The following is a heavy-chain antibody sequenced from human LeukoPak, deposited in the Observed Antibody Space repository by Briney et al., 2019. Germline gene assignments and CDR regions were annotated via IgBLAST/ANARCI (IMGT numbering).Heavy chain of an antibody. Sequence: PSETLSLTCTVSGGSISSYYWSWIRQPPGKGLEWIGYIHYRGSTNYNPSLKSRVTISVDTSKNQFSLKLSSVTAADTAVYYCARGELGYCSGGICYQEYFQHWGQGTLVTVSS. D-gene: IGHD2-15*01. J-gene: IGHJ1*01. V-gene: IGHV4-59*01. CDR3: ARGELGYCSGGICYQEYFQH. CDR1: GGSISSYY. CDR2: IHYRGST.